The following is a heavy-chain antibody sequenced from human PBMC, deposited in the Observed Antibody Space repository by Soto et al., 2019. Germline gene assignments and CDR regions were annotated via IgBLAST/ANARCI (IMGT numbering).Heavy chain of an antibody. CDR2: ISSSSSYI. V-gene: IGHV3-21*01. CDR1: GFTFSSYA. Sequence: GGSLRLSCAASGFTFSSYAMSWVRQAPGKGLEWVSSISSSSSYIYYADSVKGRFTISRDNAKNSLYLQMNSLRAEDTAVYYCAGDPNSGYDSGDYWGQGTLVTVSS. J-gene: IGHJ4*02. D-gene: IGHD5-12*01. CDR3: AGDPNSGYDSGDY.